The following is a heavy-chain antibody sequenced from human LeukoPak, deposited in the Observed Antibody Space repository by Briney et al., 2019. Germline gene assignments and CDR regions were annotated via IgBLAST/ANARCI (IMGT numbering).Heavy chain of an antibody. CDR1: GYTFTVYF. CDR3: ARVGDIVVVPADMGPYYYYGMDV. D-gene: IGHD2-2*01. Sequence: ASVKVSCKASGYTFTVYFMHWVRQAPGQGLEWMGWINPNSGGTNYAQKFQGRVTMTTDTSTSTAYMELRSLRSDDTAVYYCARVGDIVVVPADMGPYYYYGMDVWGQGTTVTVSS. J-gene: IGHJ6*02. V-gene: IGHV1-2*02. CDR2: INPNSGGT.